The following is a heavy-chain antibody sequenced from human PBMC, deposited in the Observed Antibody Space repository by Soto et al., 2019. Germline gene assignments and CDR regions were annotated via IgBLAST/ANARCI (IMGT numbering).Heavy chain of an antibody. Sequence: QVQLQESGPGLVKPSETLSLTCTVSGGSISSYYWSWIRQPPGKGLEWIGYIYYSGSTNYNPSLKSRVTISVDTSKNQFSLKLSSVTAADTAVYYCARAPEYAFDIWGQGTMVTVSS. CDR3: ARAPEYAFDI. CDR1: GGSISSYY. CDR2: IYYSGST. J-gene: IGHJ3*02. V-gene: IGHV4-59*01.